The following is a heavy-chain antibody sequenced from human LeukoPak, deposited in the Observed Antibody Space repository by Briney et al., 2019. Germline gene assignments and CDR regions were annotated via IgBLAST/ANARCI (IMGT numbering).Heavy chain of an antibody. J-gene: IGHJ4*02. D-gene: IGHD3-10*01. Sequence: GGSLRLSCAASGFTFSSYAMSWVRQAPGKGLEWVSAISGSGGSTYYADSVKGRFTISRDNSKNTLYLQMNSLRAEDTAVYYCAKDREHYYGSGSYYMGYWGQGTLVTVSS. CDR2: ISGSGGST. V-gene: IGHV3-23*01. CDR3: AKDREHYYGSGSYYMGY. CDR1: GFTFSSYA.